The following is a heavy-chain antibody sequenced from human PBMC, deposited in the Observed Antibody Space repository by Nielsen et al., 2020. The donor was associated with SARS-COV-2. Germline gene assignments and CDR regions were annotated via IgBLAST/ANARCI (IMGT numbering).Heavy chain of an antibody. V-gene: IGHV3-74*01. J-gene: IGHJ6*03. CDR2: INPSGSGT. CDR3: VGGADFWSGTQKYYMDV. CDR1: GFTFSSTW. D-gene: IGHD3-3*01. Sequence: GESLKISCSASGFTFSSTWMDWVRQAPGQGLVWVSRINPSGSGTAYADSVKGRFAVSRDNAGNTVVLQIHSLRVEDTAVYYCVGGADFWSGTQKYYMDVWGKGTTVIVSS.